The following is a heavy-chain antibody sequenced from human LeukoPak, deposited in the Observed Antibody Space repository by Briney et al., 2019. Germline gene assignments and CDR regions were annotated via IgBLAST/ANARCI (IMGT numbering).Heavy chain of an antibody. J-gene: IGHJ4*02. CDR2: INQDCSGE. D-gene: IGHD3-10*01. CDR1: GFSFSSYW. CDR3: ARHAQWFGQFQYHFDY. V-gene: IGHV3-7*01. Sequence: PGGSLRLSCAASGFSFSSYWMSWVRQAPGQGLEWVANINQDCSGEYYVDSVKGRFTVSRGNAMNSLYVQMNSLRAEDTAVYYCARHAQWFGQFQYHFDYWGQGTLVTVSS.